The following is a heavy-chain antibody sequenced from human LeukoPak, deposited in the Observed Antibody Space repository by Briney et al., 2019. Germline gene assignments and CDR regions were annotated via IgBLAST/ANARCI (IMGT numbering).Heavy chain of an antibody. CDR3: ASEKNYDDKYFDS. CDR2: INCGDGIL. J-gene: IGHJ4*02. CDR1: GNTFNFHY. D-gene: IGHD3-3*01. V-gene: IGHV1-46*02. Sequence: GASVKVSCTASGNTFNFHYMHWMRQAPGQGLEWMGIINCGDGILGYAQTFQGRLTLTRGTSTSTVYMELSSLRSEDTAIYYCASEKNYDDKYFDSWGRGTVVTVSS.